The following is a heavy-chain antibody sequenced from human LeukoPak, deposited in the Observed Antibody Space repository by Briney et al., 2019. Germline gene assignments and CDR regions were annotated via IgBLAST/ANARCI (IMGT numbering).Heavy chain of an antibody. Sequence: GGSLRLSCAASGFTFSSYAMSWVRQAPGKGLEWVANIKQDGSEKYYVDSVKGRFTISRDNAKNSLYLQMNSLRAEDTAVYYCARELYYYDSSGYYLNWFDPWGQGTLVTVSS. CDR2: IKQDGSEK. V-gene: IGHV3-7*01. CDR1: GFTFSSYA. J-gene: IGHJ5*02. CDR3: ARELYYYDSSGYYLNWFDP. D-gene: IGHD3-22*01.